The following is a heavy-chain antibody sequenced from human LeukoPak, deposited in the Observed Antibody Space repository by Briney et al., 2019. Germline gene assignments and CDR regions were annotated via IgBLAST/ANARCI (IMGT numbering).Heavy chain of an antibody. CDR2: IIPIFGTA. CDR1: GYTFTGYY. CDR3: ARAQDGDLDY. D-gene: IGHD5-24*01. J-gene: IGHJ4*02. V-gene: IGHV1-69*05. Sequence: SVKVSCKASGYTFTGYYMHWVRQAPGQGLEWMGRIIPIFGTANYAQKFQGRVTITTDESTSTAYMELSSLRSEDTAVYYCARAQDGDLDYWGQGTLVTVSS.